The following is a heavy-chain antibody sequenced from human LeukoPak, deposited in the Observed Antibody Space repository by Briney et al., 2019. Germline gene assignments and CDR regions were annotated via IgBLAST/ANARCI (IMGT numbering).Heavy chain of an antibody. CDR1: GYSISSGYY. CDR2: IYHSGST. J-gene: IGHJ4*02. D-gene: IGHD5-24*01. V-gene: IGHV4-38-2*02. CDR3: ARQRRDGYNYEYYSDY. Sequence: SETLSLTCTVSGYSISSGYYWGWIRQPPGKGLEWIGSIYHSGSTYYNPSLKSRVTISVDTSKNQFSLKLSSVTAADTAVYYCARQRRDGYNYEYYSDYWGQGTLVTVSS.